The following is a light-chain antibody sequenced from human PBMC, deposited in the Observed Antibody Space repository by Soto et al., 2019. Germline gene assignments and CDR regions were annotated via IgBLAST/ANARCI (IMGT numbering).Light chain of an antibody. Sequence: EIVLTQSPGTLSLSPGERATLSCRASQTVIRNYLAWHQQTPGQTARLLVYAASSRAAGSPDRFSGSGSGTDFTLTIIRLQPEDVVGYYCQQQASSPITFGQGTRL. CDR3: QQQASSPIT. CDR2: AAS. J-gene: IGKJ5*01. V-gene: IGKV3-20*01. CDR1: QTVIRNY.